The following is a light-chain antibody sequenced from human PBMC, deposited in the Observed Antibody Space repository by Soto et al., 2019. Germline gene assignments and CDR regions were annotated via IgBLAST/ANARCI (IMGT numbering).Light chain of an antibody. CDR1: QSVSSY. J-gene: IGKJ4*01. V-gene: IGKV3-15*01. CDR2: AAS. Sequence: IMMTNSPATLSVTKRERATLSCRASQSVSSYLAWYQQKPGQAPRLLIYAASTRATGVPARFSGSGSGTEFTLTISSLQSEDFAVYYCQQYNNGPPVTFGGGGKVDIK. CDR3: QQYNNGPPVT.